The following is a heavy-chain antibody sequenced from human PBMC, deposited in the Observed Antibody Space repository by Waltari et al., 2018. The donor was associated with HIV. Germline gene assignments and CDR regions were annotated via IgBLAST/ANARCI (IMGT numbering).Heavy chain of an antibody. D-gene: IGHD3-22*01. CDR1: GYTFTNYD. CDR2: MNPNSGNT. V-gene: IGHV1-8*01. Sequence: QVQLVQSGAEVKKPGASVKVSCKASGYTFTNYDINWVRKATGQGLEWMGWMNPNSGNTGYAQKVQGRVTMTRNTSISTAYMELSSLRSEDTAVYYCARGYSYDRSGEAFDIWGQGTMVTVSS. CDR3: ARGYSYDRSGEAFDI. J-gene: IGHJ3*02.